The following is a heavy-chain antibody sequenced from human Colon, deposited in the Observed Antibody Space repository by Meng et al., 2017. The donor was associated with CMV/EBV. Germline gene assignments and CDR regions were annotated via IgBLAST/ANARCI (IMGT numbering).Heavy chain of an antibody. J-gene: IGHJ4*02. D-gene: IGHD3-16*01. CDR2: IWYDGSQT. CDR1: GFIFTNYS. CDR3: AKDWGTGPYYFDN. V-gene: IGHV3-33*03. Sequence: SLKISCAASGFIFTNYSMHWVRQAPGRGLQWVAAIWYDGSQTHYEDSVKGRFTIPRDNAKNTVHLEMNSLRAGDTAVYYCAKDWGTGPYYFDNWGQGTLVTVSS.